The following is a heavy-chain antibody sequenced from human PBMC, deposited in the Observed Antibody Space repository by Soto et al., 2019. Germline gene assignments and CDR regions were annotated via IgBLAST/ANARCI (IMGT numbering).Heavy chain of an antibody. Sequence: PGESLKISCKGSGFSFTSYWIGWVRQMPGKGLECMGIIYPRDSDTRYNPSFQGQVTISVDESISTAYLQWSSLETSDTAIYYCARTLVSHAFETWGQRTMVTVSS. CDR3: ARTLVSHAFET. CDR2: IYPRDSDT. CDR1: GFSFTSYW. J-gene: IGHJ3*02. D-gene: IGHD1-26*01. V-gene: IGHV5-51*01.